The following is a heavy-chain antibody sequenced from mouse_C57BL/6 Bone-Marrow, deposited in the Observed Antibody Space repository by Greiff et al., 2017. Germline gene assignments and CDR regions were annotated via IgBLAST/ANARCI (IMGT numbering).Heavy chain of an antibody. J-gene: IGHJ2*01. CDR1: GFNIKDDY. V-gene: IGHV14-4*01. D-gene: IGHD1-1*01. CDR3: TTPTVTDFDY. CDR2: IDPENGDT. Sequence: VQLQQSGAELVRPGASVKLSCTASGFNIKDDYMHWVKQRPEQGLEWIGWIDPENGDTEYASKFQGKATITADTSSNTAYLQLSSLTSEDTAVYYCTTPTVTDFDYWGQGTTLTVSS.